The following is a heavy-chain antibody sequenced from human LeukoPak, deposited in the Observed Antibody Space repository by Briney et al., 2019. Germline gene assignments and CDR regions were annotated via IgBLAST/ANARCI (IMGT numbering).Heavy chain of an antibody. CDR3: ARDRSRNYSCDY. V-gene: IGHV3-30-3*01. J-gene: IGHJ4*02. Sequence: PGRSLRLSCAASGFTFRSHAMHWVRQAPGKGLEGVAFISYDGSVKYYADSVKGRFTISRDNSKNTLYLQMSSLRTEDTAVYYCARDRSRNYSCDYWGQGTLVSVSS. CDR1: GFTFRSHA. CDR2: ISYDGSVK. D-gene: IGHD2-2*01.